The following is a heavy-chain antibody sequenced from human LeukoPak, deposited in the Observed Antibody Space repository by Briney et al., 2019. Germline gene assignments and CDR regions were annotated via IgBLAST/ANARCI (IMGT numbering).Heavy chain of an antibody. CDR2: INHSGST. D-gene: IGHD3-10*01. CDR3: ARGVPYGSGSYYNGALYYFDY. V-gene: IGHV4-34*01. J-gene: IGHJ4*02. Sequence: PSETLSLTCAVYGGSFSGYYWSWIRQPPGKGLEWIGEINHSGSTNYNPSLKSRVTISVDTSKNQFSLKLSSVTAADTAVYYCARGVPYGSGSYYNGALYYFDYWGQGTLVTVSS. CDR1: GGSFSGYY.